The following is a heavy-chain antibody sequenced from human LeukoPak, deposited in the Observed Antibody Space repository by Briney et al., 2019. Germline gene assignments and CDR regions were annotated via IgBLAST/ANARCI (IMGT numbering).Heavy chain of an antibody. Sequence: GGSLRLSCAASGFTFSSYWMNWARRAPGKGLEWVASINHNGNVNYYVDSVKGRFTISRDNAKNSLYLQMSNLRAEDTAVYFCARGGGLDVWGQGATVTVSS. J-gene: IGHJ6*02. CDR1: GFTFSSYW. CDR3: ARGGGLDV. D-gene: IGHD3-16*01. CDR2: INHNGNVN. V-gene: IGHV3-7*03.